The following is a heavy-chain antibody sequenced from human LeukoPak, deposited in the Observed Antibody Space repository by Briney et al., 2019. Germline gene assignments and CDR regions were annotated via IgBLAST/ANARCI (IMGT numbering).Heavy chain of an antibody. V-gene: IGHV3-23*01. CDR3: AKDLAAEWELLDY. Sequence: ETLSLTCAVYGGSFSGYYWSWVRQAPGKGLEWVSTISGSGGSTYYADSVKGRFTISRDNSRNTLYLQINSLRAEDTAVYYCAKDLAAEWELLDYWGQGTLVTVSS. CDR2: ISGSGGST. CDR1: GGSFSGYY. J-gene: IGHJ4*02. D-gene: IGHD1-26*01.